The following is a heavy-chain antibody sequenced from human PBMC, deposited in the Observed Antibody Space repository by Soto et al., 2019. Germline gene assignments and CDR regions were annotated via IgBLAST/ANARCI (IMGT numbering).Heavy chain of an antibody. CDR2: ISWDGGST. D-gene: IGHD3-22*01. J-gene: IGHJ6*02. CDR1: GFTFDDYT. CDR3: AKECNYYDSSGYGMDV. Sequence: EVQLVESGGVVVQPGGSLRLSCAASGFTFDDYTMHWVRQAPGKGLEWVSLISWDGGSTYYADSVKGRFTISRDNSKNSLYLQMNSLRTEDTALYYCAKECNYYDSSGYGMDVWGQGTTVTVSS. V-gene: IGHV3-43*01.